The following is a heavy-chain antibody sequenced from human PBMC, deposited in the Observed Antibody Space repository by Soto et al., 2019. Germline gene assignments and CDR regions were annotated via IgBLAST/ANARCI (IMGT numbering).Heavy chain of an antibody. CDR1: GGTFSTFP. CDR2: IVPMFATA. Sequence: QVQLVQSGAEVRQPGSSLKVSCKTTGGTFSTFPMTWVRQAPGQGLEWIGGIVPMFATAKYAQKFQGRVSITADISTTTVYMELSSLKPEDTAVYYCATSVGIAPTGEDGMDVWGQGTSVTVSS. V-gene: IGHV1-69*06. CDR3: ATSVGIAPTGEDGMDV. D-gene: IGHD2-8*02. J-gene: IGHJ6*02.